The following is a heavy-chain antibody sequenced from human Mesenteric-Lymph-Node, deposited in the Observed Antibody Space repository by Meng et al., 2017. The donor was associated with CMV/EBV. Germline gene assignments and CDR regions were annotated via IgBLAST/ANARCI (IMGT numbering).Heavy chain of an antibody. Sequence: SETLSLTCTVSGGSISSSSYYWGWIRQPPGKGLEWIGSIYYSGSTYYNPSLKSRVTISVDTSKNQFSLKLSSVTAADTAVYYCARLKAQQLVYYWGQGTLVTVSS. CDR2: IYYSGST. CDR3: ARLKAQQLVYY. J-gene: IGHJ4*02. CDR1: GGSISSSSYY. D-gene: IGHD6-13*01. V-gene: IGHV4-39*01.